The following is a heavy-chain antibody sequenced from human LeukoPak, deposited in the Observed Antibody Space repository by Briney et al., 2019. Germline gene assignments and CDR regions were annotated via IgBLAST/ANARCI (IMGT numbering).Heavy chain of an antibody. D-gene: IGHD2-2*01. V-gene: IGHV3-23*01. CDR1: GLVFGKYA. CDR2: ISDDSSFT. Sequence: GGSLRLSCAASGLVFGKYAMAWVRQAPGKGLECVSIISDDSSFTYYLDSVKGRSTIFRDNSKNTLYLQMNSLRAEDTAVYYCAREPEYCSSTSCYDYWGQGTLVTVSS. CDR3: AREPEYCSSTSCYDY. J-gene: IGHJ4*02.